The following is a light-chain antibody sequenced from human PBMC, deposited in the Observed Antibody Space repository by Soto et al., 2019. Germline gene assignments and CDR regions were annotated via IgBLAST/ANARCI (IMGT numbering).Light chain of an antibody. V-gene: IGKV3-20*01. CDR3: QKYGRSPLT. CDR1: QSVSSSY. Sequence: IVLTQSPGTLSLSPGERATLSCRASQSVSSSYLAWYQQKPGQAPRLLIYGASSRATGIPDRFSGSGSGTDFTLTISRLEPEDFAVYYCQKYGRSPLTFGGGTKVDIK. CDR2: GAS. J-gene: IGKJ4*01.